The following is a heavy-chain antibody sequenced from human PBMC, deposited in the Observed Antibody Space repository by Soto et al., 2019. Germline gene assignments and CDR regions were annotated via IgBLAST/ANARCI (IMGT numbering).Heavy chain of an antibody. Sequence: RRLSCAASGFTFSSYAMSWVRQAPGKGLEWVSAISGSGGSTYYADSVKGRFTISRDNSKNTLYLQMNSLRAEDTAVYYCAKVRARITPYYGMDVWGQGTTVTVSS. J-gene: IGHJ6*02. CDR1: GFTFSSYA. D-gene: IGHD3-10*01. CDR2: ISGSGGST. V-gene: IGHV3-23*01. CDR3: AKVRARITPYYGMDV.